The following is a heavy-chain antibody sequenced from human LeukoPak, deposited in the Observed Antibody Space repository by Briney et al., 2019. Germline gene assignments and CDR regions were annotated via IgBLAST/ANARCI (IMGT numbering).Heavy chain of an antibody. V-gene: IGHV3-9*01. CDR1: GFSFDDYA. CDR2: ISWNSGTK. Sequence: GGSLRLSCAVSGFSFDDYAMHWVRQVPGKGLEWVSGISWNSGTKDYVASVKGRFTISRDSAKNSLYLQMNSLRPEDTALYFCAKAQTGYSYGYYFDSWGQGSLVTVSS. D-gene: IGHD5-18*01. J-gene: IGHJ4*02. CDR3: AKAQTGYSYGYYFDS.